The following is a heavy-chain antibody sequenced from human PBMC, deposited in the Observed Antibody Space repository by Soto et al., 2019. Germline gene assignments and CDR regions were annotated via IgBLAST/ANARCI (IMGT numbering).Heavy chain of an antibody. V-gene: IGHV3-30*18. Sequence: VGSLRLSCASSIFTFSDYGMHCVRHSPGKGLEWVAGISHGATRKSYSDSVKGRFIISRDNSKKMLYLQLNSLRREDTAVYYCAKDWVGGSNRYQLDYWGRGTLVIVSS. CDR2: ISHGATRK. D-gene: IGHD4-4*01. CDR1: IFTFSDYG. J-gene: IGHJ4*02. CDR3: AKDWVGGSNRYQLDY.